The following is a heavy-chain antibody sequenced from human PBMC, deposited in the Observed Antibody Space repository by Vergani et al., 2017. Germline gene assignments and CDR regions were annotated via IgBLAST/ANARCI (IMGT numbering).Heavy chain of an antibody. Sequence: EVELVQSGPEMRKPGESLKISCKGSESSFGNYWIGWLRQMPGKGLEWMGIIYPADSDTSYSPSFQGQVTISADKSNSTAFLQWDSLKASDTALYYCAIHTTYTDSWGQGTLVTVSS. CDR3: AIHTTYTDS. V-gene: IGHV5-51*01. D-gene: IGHD1-1*01. J-gene: IGHJ4*02. CDR2: IYPADSDT. CDR1: ESSFGNYW.